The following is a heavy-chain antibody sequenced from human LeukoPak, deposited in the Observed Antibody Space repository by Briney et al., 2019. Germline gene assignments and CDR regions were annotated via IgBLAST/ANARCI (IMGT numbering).Heavy chain of an antibody. V-gene: IGHV3-30*18. D-gene: IGHD6-6*01. CDR3: AKDWCLAAPNDY. J-gene: IGHJ4*02. CDR1: GFTFSSYG. Sequence: GESLRLSCAASGFTFSSYGMHWVRQAPGKGLEWVAVISYDGSNKYYADSVKGRFTISRDNSKNTLYLQMNSLRAEDTAVYYCAKDWCLAAPNDYWGQGTLVTVSS. CDR2: ISYDGSNK.